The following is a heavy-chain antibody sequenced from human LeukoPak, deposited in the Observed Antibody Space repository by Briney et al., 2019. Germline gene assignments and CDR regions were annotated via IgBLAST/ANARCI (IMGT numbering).Heavy chain of an antibody. Sequence: GASVKVSCKASGGTFSSYAISWVRQAPGQGLEWMGGIIPIFGTANYAQKFQGRVTITADESTSTAYMELSSLRSEDTAVYYCARDILTGYYSIGYWGQGTLVTVSS. J-gene: IGHJ4*02. CDR3: ARDILTGYYSIGY. CDR2: IIPIFGTA. V-gene: IGHV1-69*13. D-gene: IGHD3-9*01. CDR1: GGTFSSYA.